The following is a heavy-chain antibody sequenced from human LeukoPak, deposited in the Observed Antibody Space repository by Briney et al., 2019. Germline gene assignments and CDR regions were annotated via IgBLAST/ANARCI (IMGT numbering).Heavy chain of an antibody. J-gene: IGHJ4*02. Sequence: GGSLRLSCAASGFTFSSYGMHWVRQAPGKGLEWVSIVSGSGGSTDYADSVKGRFTISRDNSKNILFLQMNSLRAEDTAVYYCAKVGRDVAAAGPYYFDYWGQGTLVTVSS. CDR1: GFTFSSYG. V-gene: IGHV3-23*01. CDR3: AKVGRDVAAAGPYYFDY. CDR2: VSGSGGST. D-gene: IGHD6-13*01.